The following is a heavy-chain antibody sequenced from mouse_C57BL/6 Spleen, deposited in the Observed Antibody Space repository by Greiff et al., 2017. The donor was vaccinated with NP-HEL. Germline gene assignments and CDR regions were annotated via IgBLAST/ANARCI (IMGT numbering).Heavy chain of an antibody. CDR1: GFTFSDYY. V-gene: IGHV5-16*01. CDR3: AREDYVYAMDY. Sequence: EVHLVESEGGLVQPGSSLKLSCTASGFTFSDYYMAWVRQVPEKGLEWVANINYDGSSTYYLDSLKSRFIISRDNAKNILYLQISSLKSEDTATYYCAREDYVYAMDYWGQGTSVTVSS. D-gene: IGHD2-4*01. J-gene: IGHJ4*01. CDR2: INYDGSST.